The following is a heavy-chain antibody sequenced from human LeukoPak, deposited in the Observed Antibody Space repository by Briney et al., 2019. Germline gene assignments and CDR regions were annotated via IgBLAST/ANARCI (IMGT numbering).Heavy chain of an antibody. CDR3: AKGGNMRTTERIIED. D-gene: IGHD4-23*01. J-gene: IGHJ4*02. V-gene: IGHV3-30*02. Sequence: GGSLRLSCATSGFTFRSHGMHWVRQAPGKGPEWVAFIRFDGSEKFYADSVKGRFTVSRDTSTNTLYLETNSLRGEYTAIYYCAKGGNMRTTERIIEDWGPGTLVIVSS. CDR1: GFTFRSHG. CDR2: IRFDGSEK.